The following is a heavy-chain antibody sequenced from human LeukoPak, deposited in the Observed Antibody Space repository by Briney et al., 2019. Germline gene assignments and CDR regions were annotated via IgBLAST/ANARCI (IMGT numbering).Heavy chain of an antibody. D-gene: IGHD6-13*01. Sequence: SETLSLTCTVSGYSISSGYYWGWIRQPPGKGLEWIGSIYHSGSTYYNPSLKSRVTISVDTSKNQFSLTLSSVTAADTAVYYCARTTEAHSWRTRYYDYYMDVWGKGTTVTV. CDR1: GYSISSGYY. CDR2: IYHSGST. V-gene: IGHV4-38-2*02. CDR3: ARTTEAHSWRTRYYDYYMDV. J-gene: IGHJ6*03.